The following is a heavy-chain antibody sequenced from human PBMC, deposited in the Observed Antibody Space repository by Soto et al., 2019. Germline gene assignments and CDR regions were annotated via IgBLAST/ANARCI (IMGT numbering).Heavy chain of an antibody. Sequence: QVQLQESGPGLVKPSQTLSLTCTVSGGSISSGGYYWTWIRQHPGKGLEWIGYNYYSGITYYNPSHKSRATISLDTSKNQFALKLSAVTPADTAVYYCARGSSIAGLYYGMDVWGQGTTVTVSS. CDR2: NYYSGIT. V-gene: IGHV4-31*03. J-gene: IGHJ6*02. CDR3: ARGSSIAGLYYGMDV. CDR1: GGSISSGGYY. D-gene: IGHD6-6*01.